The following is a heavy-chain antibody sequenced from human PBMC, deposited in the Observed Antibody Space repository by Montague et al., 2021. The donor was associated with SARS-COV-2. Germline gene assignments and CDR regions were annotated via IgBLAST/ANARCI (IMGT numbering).Heavy chain of an antibody. D-gene: IGHD2-15*01. CDR2: IYTSGGT. J-gene: IGHJ6*02. CDR3: ARADRRDPDTPHLYYYKGMDL. Sequence: TLSLTCTVSGASISSGDYYWSWLRQPAGKGLEWIGRIYTSGGTKYNPSLNSRVTILVDTSKNQFSLNLRSVTAADTAVYYCARADRRDPDTPHLYYYKGMDLWGQGTTVTVSS. CDR1: GASISSGDYY. V-gene: IGHV4-61*02.